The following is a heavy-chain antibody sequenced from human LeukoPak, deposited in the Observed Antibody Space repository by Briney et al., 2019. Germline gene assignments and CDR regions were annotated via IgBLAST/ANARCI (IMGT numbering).Heavy chain of an antibody. Sequence: GASVKVSCKASGYTFTSYGISWVRQAPGQGLEWMGWISAYNGNTNYAQKLQGRVTMTTDTSTSTAYMELRSLRSDDTAVYYCARDFWGAGDDSSGYYPDYWGQGTLVTVSS. J-gene: IGHJ4*02. CDR1: GYTFTSYG. V-gene: IGHV1-18*01. D-gene: IGHD3-22*01. CDR2: ISAYNGNT. CDR3: ARDFWGAGDDSSGYYPDY.